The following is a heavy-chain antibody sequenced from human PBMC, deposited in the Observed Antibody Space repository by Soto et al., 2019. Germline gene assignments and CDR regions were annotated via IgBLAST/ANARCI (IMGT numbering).Heavy chain of an antibody. Sequence: PSETLSLTCAVYGGSFSGYYWSWIRQPPGKGLEWIGEFNLSGSTNYNPSLKSRFTISLDTSKNQVSLKLSFLTAADTAVYNCARRGSTSCYSRRGCRWFDPWGQGTLVTVSS. CDR3: ARRGSTSCYSRRGCRWFDP. D-gene: IGHD2-2*01. V-gene: IGHV4-34*01. CDR2: FNLSGST. J-gene: IGHJ5*02. CDR1: GGSFSGYY.